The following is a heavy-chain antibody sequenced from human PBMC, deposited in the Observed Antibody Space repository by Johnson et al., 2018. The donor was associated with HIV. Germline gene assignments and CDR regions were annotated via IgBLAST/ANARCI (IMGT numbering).Heavy chain of an antibody. CDR3: ARDQEVMYAMGAFDI. J-gene: IGHJ3*02. D-gene: IGHD2-8*02. CDR2: ISWNSGSI. Sequence: VQLVESGGGLVQPGRSLRLSCAASGFTFDDYAMHWVRQAPGKGLEWVSGISWNSGSIGYADSVKGRFTISRDHSKNTLYLQMTSLRADDTAVYYCARDQEVMYAMGAFDIWGQGTMLTVSS. V-gene: IGHV3-9*01. CDR1: GFTFDDYA.